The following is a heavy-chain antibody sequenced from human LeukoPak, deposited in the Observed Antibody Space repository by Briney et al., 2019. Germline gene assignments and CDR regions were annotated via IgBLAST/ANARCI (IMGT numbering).Heavy chain of an antibody. CDR2: IYHSGST. J-gene: IGHJ4*02. V-gene: IGHV4-38-2*01. CDR3: ASSTLHQQLDE. D-gene: IGHD6-13*01. CDR1: GYSISSGYY. Sequence: SETLSLTCAVSGYSISSGYYWGWIRQPPGKALERIGSIYHSGSTYYNPSLKSRVTISVDTSKNQFSLKLSSVTAADTAVYYCASSTLHQQLDEWSQGTLVTVSS.